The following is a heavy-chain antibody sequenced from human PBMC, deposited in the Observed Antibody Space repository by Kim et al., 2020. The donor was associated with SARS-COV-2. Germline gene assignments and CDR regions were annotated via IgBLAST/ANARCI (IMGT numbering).Heavy chain of an antibody. V-gene: IGHV4-30-4*01. CDR3: AREGFLEWGERAFDI. CDR2: IYYSGST. D-gene: IGHD3-3*01. Sequence: SETLSLTCTVSGGSISSGDYYWSWIRQPPGKGLEWIGYIYYSGSTYYNPSLKSRVTISVDTSKNQFSLKLSSVTAADTAVYYCAREGFLEWGERAFDIWGQGTMVTVSS. CDR1: GGSISSGDYY. J-gene: IGHJ3*02.